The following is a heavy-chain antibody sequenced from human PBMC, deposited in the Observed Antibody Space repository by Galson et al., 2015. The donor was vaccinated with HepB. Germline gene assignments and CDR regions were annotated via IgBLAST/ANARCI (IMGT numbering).Heavy chain of an antibody. J-gene: IGHJ5*02. CDR2: IIPIFGTA. D-gene: IGHD6-19*01. V-gene: IGHV1-69*13. CDR3: ARDKGIAVAGPRSGGFDH. CDR1: GGTFSSYA. Sequence: SVKVSCKASGGTFSSYAISWVRQAPGQGLEWMGGIIPIFGTANYAQKFQGRVTITADESTSTAYMELSSLRSEDTAVYYCARDKGIAVAGPRSGGFDHWGQGTLVTVSS.